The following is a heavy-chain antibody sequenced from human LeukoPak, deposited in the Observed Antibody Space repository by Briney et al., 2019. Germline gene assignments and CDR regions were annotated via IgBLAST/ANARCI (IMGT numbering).Heavy chain of an antibody. CDR1: GGSISSGGYY. J-gene: IGHJ6*02. CDR3: ARSERSAIGSGSYYGMDV. V-gene: IGHV4-31*03. D-gene: IGHD3-10*01. Sequence: SETLSLTCTVSGGSISSGGYYWSWIRQHPGKGLEWIGYIYYSGSTYYNPSLKSRVTISVDTSKNQFSLKLSSVTAADTAVYYCARSERSAIGSGSYYGMDVWGQGTTVTVSS. CDR2: IYYSGST.